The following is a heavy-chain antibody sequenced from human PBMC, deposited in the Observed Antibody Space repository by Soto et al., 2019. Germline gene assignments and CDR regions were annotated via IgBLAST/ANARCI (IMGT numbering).Heavy chain of an antibody. V-gene: IGHV3-21*01. D-gene: IGHD3-22*01. CDR3: VRDYYDTSGYPNTFDM. Sequence: GSLRLSCSASGFTLSRHTMNWVRQAPGKGLEWVSFIGSRTFDIYYADSVKGRFTISRDNAKNSLYLDLTRLRAEDTAVYFCVRDYYDTSGYPNTFDMWGQGTMVTVSS. CDR2: IGSRTFDI. J-gene: IGHJ3*02. CDR1: GFTLSRHT.